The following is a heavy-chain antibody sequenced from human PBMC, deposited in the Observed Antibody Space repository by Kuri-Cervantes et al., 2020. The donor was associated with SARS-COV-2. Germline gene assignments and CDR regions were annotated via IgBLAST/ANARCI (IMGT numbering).Heavy chain of an antibody. Sequence: GESLKISCSASGFTFSSYAMHWVRQAPGKGLEYVSAISSNGGSTYYADSVKGRFTISRDNSKNTLYLQMSSLRAEDTAVYYCATGVRGYSYGPDHWGQGTLVTVSS. D-gene: IGHD5-18*01. CDR3: ATGVRGYSYGPDH. CDR1: GFTFSSYA. V-gene: IGHV3-64D*08. J-gene: IGHJ4*02. CDR2: ISSNGGST.